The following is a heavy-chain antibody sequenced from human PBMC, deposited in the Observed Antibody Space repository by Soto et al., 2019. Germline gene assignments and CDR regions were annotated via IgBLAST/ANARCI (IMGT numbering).Heavy chain of an antibody. D-gene: IGHD6-19*01. J-gene: IGHJ6*02. CDR3: AKDSKSSGWYYHFYYYYYGMDV. Sequence: GGSLRLSCAASGFTFSSYGMHWVRQAPGKGLEWVAVISYDGSNKYYADSVKGRFTISRDNSKNTLYLQMNSLRAEDTAVYYCAKDSKSSGWYYHFYYYYYGMDVWGQGTTVTVSS. V-gene: IGHV3-30*18. CDR2: ISYDGSNK. CDR1: GFTFSSYG.